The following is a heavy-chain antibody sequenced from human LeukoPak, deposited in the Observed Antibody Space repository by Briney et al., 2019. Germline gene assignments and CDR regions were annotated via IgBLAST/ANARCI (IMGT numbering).Heavy chain of an antibody. CDR1: GFTFSSYS. D-gene: IGHD1-26*01. CDR3: ASALGLGATNQNGMDV. CDR2: ISSSSSYI. V-gene: IGHV3-21*01. Sequence: GGSLRLSCAASGFTFSSYSMNWVRQAPGKGLEWVSSISSSSSYIYYADSVRGRFTISRDNAKNPLYLQMNSLRAEDTAVYYCASALGLGATNQNGMDVWGQGTTVTVSS. J-gene: IGHJ6*02.